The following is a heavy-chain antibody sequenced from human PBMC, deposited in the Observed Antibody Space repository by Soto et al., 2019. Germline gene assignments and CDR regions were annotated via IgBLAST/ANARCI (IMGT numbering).Heavy chain of an antibody. D-gene: IGHD6-19*01. CDR1: GFTFSSYA. V-gene: IGHV3-23*01. CDR2: IGASGAGT. Sequence: GGSLRLSCAASGFTFSSYAMSWVRQAPGKGLEWVSAIGASGAGTYYAEYVKGRFTISRDNSKNTLYLQMNSLRAEDTAVYYCARDREQWLVGYYFDYWGQGTLVTVSS. CDR3: ARDREQWLVGYYFDY. J-gene: IGHJ4*02.